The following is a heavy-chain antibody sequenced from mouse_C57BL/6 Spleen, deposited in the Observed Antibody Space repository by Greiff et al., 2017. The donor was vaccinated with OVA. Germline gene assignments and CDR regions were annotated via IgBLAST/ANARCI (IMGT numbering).Heavy chain of an antibody. CDR1: GYTFTSYW. CDR2: IYPGNSDT. J-gene: IGHJ4*01. CDR3: TRWGGNYHYAMDY. V-gene: IGHV1-5*01. D-gene: IGHD2-1*01. Sequence: VQLQQSGTVLARPGASVKMSCKTSGYTFTSYWMHWVKQRPGQGLEWIGAIYPGNSDTSYNQKFKGKAKLTAVTSASTAYMELSSLTNEDSAVYYCTRWGGNYHYAMDYWGQGTSVTVSS.